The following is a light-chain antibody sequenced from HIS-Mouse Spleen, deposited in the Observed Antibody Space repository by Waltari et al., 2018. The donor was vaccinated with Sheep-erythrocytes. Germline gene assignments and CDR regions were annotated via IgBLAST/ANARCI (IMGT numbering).Light chain of an antibody. CDR1: NLGAKY. V-gene: IGLV3-1*01. CDR2: QDS. Sequence: SYELTQPPSVSVSPGQTASITCSGANLGAKYAFWYQQKPGHSPVLVIYQDSKRPSGIPERFSGSNSGNTATLTISGTQAMDEADYYCQAWDSSTVVFGGGTKLTVL. J-gene: IGLJ2*01. CDR3: QAWDSSTVV.